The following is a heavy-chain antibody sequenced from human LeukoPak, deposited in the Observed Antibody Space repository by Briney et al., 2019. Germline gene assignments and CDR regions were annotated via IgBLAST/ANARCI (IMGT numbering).Heavy chain of an antibody. CDR1: GYTFTSYY. CDR3: ARDPRPNYGDRNEFYFDY. CDR2: INPSGGST. D-gene: IGHD4-17*01. J-gene: IGHJ4*02. Sequence: ASVKVSCKASGYTFTSYYMHWVRQAPGQGLEWMGIINPSGGSTSYAQKFQGRVTMTRDTSTSTVYMELSSLRSEDTAVYYCARDPRPNYGDRNEFYFDYWGQGTLVTVSS. V-gene: IGHV1-46*03.